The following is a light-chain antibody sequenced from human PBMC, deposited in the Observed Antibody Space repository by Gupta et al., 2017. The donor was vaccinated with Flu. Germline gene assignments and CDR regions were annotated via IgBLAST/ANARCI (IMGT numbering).Light chain of an antibody. CDR1: QDISNY. CDR2: DAS. CDR3: QQYDNLPLT. J-gene: IGKJ4*01. V-gene: IGKV1-33*01. Sequence: DIQMTQSPSSLSASVGDRVTITCQASQDISNYLNWYQQKPGKAPKLLIYDASKLEKGVPSRFSGSGSGTDFTFTISIRHPEDIATYYCQQYDNLPLTFGGGTXVEIK.